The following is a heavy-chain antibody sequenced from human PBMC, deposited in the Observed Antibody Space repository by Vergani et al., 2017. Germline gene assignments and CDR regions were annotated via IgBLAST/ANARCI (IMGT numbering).Heavy chain of an antibody. J-gene: IGHJ6*02. D-gene: IGHD3-9*01. CDR3: ARVMYRDEASTGYRLEGMDI. CDR1: GGSFNTYY. CDR2: IYSTGNT. V-gene: IGHV4-59*13. Sequence: QVQLEESGPGLVKPSETLSLTCTVPGGSFNTYYWSWIRQSPGKGLEWIGYIYSTGNTNYNPSLNSRVTMSVDTSKNQFSLNLRSVTAADTAVYFCARVMYRDEASTGYRLEGMDIWGQGTTVTISS.